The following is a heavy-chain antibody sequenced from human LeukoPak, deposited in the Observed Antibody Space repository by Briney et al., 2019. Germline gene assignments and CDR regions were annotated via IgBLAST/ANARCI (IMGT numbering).Heavy chain of an antibody. J-gene: IGHJ4*02. V-gene: IGHV3-66*02. D-gene: IGHD1-7*01. CDR1: GFSVSSDY. CDR2: VYSDGTT. Sequence: GGSLRLSCAASGFSVSSDYMSWVRQAPGKGLEWVSIVYSDGTTYYADSVQGRFSVSRDISKNTKNVQKNGMSPEGTAVYYCARVNYAGGFDYWGQGTLVTVSS. CDR3: ARVNYAGGFDY.